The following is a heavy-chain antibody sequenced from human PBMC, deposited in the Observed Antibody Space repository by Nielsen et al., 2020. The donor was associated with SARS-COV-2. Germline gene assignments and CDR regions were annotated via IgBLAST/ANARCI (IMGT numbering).Heavy chain of an antibody. V-gene: IGHV1-46*01. J-gene: IGHJ4*02. CDR2: INPSGGST. D-gene: IGHD3-22*01. Sequence: ASVKVSCKASGYTFTSYYIHWVRQAPGQGLEWMGIINPSGGSTSFAQKFQGRVTMTRDTSTSTVYMELSSLTSEDTAVYYCARDWGDDPYYDSSGYKRRSCDYWGQGTLVTVSS. CDR3: ARDWGDDPYYDSSGYKRRSCDY. CDR1: GYTFTSYY.